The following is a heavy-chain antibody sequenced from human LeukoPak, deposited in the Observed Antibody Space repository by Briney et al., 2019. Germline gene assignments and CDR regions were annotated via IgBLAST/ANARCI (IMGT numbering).Heavy chain of an antibody. D-gene: IGHD3-22*01. CDR2: IYYSGST. J-gene: IGHJ5*02. Sequence: SETLSLTCTVSGGSISSYYWGWIHQPPGKGLEWIGSIYYSGSTYYNPSLKSRVTISVDTSKNQFSLKLSSVTAADTAVYYCARHFRDSSGYYNWFDPWGQGTLVTVSS. CDR3: ARHFRDSSGYYNWFDP. V-gene: IGHV4-39*01. CDR1: GGSISSYY.